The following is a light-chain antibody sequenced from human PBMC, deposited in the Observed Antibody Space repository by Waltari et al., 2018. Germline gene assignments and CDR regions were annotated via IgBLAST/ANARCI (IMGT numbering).Light chain of an antibody. CDR1: QSITNN. CDR3: QQYENWPPIT. V-gene: IGKV3-15*01. J-gene: IGKJ5*01. CDR2: DAS. Sequence: EIVMTQSPATLSVSPGKRATLSCRASQSITNNLAWYQQKPGQAPRLLIYDASTRATGVPVRFSGTGSGTEFTLTINSLQSEDFALYYCQQYENWPPITFGQGTRLEIK.